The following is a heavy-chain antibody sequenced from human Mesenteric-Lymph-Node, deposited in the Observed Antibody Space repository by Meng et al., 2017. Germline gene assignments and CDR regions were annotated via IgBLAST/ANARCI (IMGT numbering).Heavy chain of an antibody. CDR1: GGSITTFF. D-gene: IGHD2-8*01. CDR2: IHYSGIT. Sequence: SETLSLTCTVSGGSITTFFWSWIRQPPEKGLEWVGYIHYSGITNYNPSPKSRVTISVDMSKNQFSLNLNSVTAANTAVYFCARYYSPNGVCYNFDYWGQGTLVTVSS. J-gene: IGHJ4*02. CDR3: ARYYSPNGVCYNFDY. V-gene: IGHV4-59*12.